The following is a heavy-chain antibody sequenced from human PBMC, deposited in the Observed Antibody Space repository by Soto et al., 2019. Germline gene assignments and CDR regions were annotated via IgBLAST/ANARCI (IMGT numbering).Heavy chain of an antibody. CDR2: IYASGAT. CDR3: AREWRRSYQLRQYGMDV. Sequence: SETLSLTCTVSGGSISTYYWSWIRQPPGGTLEWIGYIYASGATTYNPSLESRVTMSVDMPNNEFSLELTSLTAADTAVYYCAREWRRSYQLRQYGMDVWGQGTTVTVSS. D-gene: IGHD2-2*01. V-gene: IGHV4-59*01. CDR1: GGSISTYY. J-gene: IGHJ6*02.